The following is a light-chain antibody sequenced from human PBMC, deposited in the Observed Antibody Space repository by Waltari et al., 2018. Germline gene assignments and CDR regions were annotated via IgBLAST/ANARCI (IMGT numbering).Light chain of an antibody. V-gene: IGLV1-44*01. CDR2: SNN. J-gene: IGLJ2*01. Sequence: QSVLTQPPSASGTPGQRVTISCSGSSSNIGSNTVNWYQQLPGTAPQLLIYSNNQRPSAVPDRCSGSKAGTSASLAISGLHSEDEAYYYCAAWDDSLNGRGVFGGGTKLTVL. CDR1: SSNIGSNT. CDR3: AAWDDSLNGRGV.